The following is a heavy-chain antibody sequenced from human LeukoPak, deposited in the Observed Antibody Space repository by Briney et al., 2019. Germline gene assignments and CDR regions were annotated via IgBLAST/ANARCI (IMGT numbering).Heavy chain of an antibody. CDR3: VKDYRSWGRDY. CDR1: GFTFSSYA. Sequence: PVGSLRLSCSVSGFTFSSYAMHWVRQAPGKGLEYVSVISSNGGSTYYADSVKGRFTISRDNSKKTLYLQMSSLRAEDTAVYYCVKDYRSWGRDYWGQGTLVTVS. D-gene: IGHD3-16*01. CDR2: ISSNGGST. J-gene: IGHJ4*02. V-gene: IGHV3-64D*09.